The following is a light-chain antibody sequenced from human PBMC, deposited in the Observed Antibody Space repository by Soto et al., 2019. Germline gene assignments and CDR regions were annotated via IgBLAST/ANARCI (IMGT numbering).Light chain of an antibody. V-gene: IGLV2-14*01. Sequence: QSALTQPASVSGSPGQSITISCTGTSSDVGIYNYVSWYQHHPGKAPKLMIYEVSNRPSGVSNRFSGSKSGNTASLTISGLQAADEADYYCSSLTTRSTWVFGGGTQLTVL. CDR1: SSDVGIYNY. J-gene: IGLJ3*02. CDR3: SSLTTRSTWV. CDR2: EVS.